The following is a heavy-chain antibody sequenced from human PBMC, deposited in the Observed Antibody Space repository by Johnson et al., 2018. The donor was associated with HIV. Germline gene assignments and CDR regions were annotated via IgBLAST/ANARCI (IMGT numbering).Heavy chain of an antibody. D-gene: IGHD4/OR15-4a*01. CDR3: AKSPGKDHGGNSGGFDI. V-gene: IGHV3-33*06. CDR1: GFTFSYYG. CDR2: IWYDGSNK. J-gene: IGHJ3*02. Sequence: QMQLVESGGGVVQPGKSLGLSCAASGFTFSYYGMHWVRQAPGKGLEWVAVIWYDGSNKFYADSVKGRFTISRDNSKNTVYLQMNSLRVEDTAVYYCAKSPGKDHGGNSGGFDIWGQGTMVTVSS.